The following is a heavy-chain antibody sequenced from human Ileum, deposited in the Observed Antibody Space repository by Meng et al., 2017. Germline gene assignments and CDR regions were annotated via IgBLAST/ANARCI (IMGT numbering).Heavy chain of an antibody. D-gene: IGHD2-15*01. Sequence: QVQLQESGPGRVKPSGTLSLTGAVSGGSSSISNGWTWVHQPPGKGLEWIGEVYHTGGTNYNPSLKRRVTISVDKSKNQFSLEVTSVTAADTAVYYCARVRCASVSCYGDSYFDYWGQGILVTVSS. V-gene: IGHV4-4*02. CDR1: GGSSSISNG. CDR2: VYHTGGT. CDR3: ARVRCASVSCYGDSYFDY. J-gene: IGHJ4*02.